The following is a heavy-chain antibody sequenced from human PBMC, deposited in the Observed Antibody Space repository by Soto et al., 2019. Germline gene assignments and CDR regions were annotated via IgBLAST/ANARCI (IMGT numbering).Heavy chain of an antibody. CDR2: MNPNSGNT. J-gene: IGHJ3*02. D-gene: IGHD1-26*01. V-gene: IGHV1-8*01. CDR1: GYTFTSYD. Sequence: ASVKVSCKTSGYTFTSYDINWVRQATGQGLEWMGWMNPNSGNTAYAQKFQGRVTMTMNTSISTAYMELSSLRSEDTAVYYCARERSSGAFDIWGQGTMVTVSS. CDR3: ARERSSGAFDI.